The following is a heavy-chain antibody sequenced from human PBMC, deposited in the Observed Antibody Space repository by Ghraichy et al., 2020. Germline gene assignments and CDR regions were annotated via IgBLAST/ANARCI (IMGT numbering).Heavy chain of an antibody. CDR2: ISGSGDNT. CDR1: GFTFSGYA. Sequence: GESLRLSCAASGFTFSGYAMTWVRQAPGRGLEWVSTISGSGDNTFYADSVKGRFTISRDNSKNTLYLQMNSLRAEDTAVYYCAKALFHYYDSSGYYYSGPLDYWGLGTLVTVSS. V-gene: IGHV3-23*01. CDR3: AKALFHYYDSSGYYYSGPLDY. D-gene: IGHD3-22*01. J-gene: IGHJ4*02.